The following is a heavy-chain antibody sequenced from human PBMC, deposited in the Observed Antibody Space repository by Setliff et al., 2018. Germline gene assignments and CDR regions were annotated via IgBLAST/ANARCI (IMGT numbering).Heavy chain of an antibody. J-gene: IGHJ1*01. CDR1: GGSISSHY. CDR2: IYYSGST. V-gene: IGHV4-59*11. Sequence: SETLSLTCTVSGGSISSHYWSWIRQPPGKGLEWIGYIYYSGSTNYNPALKSRVIISVDTSKNQFSLKLSSVTAADTAVYYCARVGSYGGEYFHQWGQGTLVTVSS. D-gene: IGHD1-26*01. CDR3: ARVGSYGGEYFHQ.